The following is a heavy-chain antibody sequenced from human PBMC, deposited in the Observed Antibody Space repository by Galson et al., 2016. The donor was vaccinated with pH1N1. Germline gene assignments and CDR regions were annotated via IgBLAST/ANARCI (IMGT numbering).Heavy chain of an antibody. CDR2: INIKSGAT. CDR1: GDTFRDFY. V-gene: IGHV1-2*02. Sequence: SVKVSCKASGDTFRDFYVHWVRQAPGQGLEWMGWINIKSGATKYTQKFQVKVTLNTDASLNTVYMELSRLTSDDTADYYCATAGVVVSATGEYWGQGTLVTVSS. D-gene: IGHD2-15*01. J-gene: IGHJ4*02. CDR3: ATAGVVVSATGEY.